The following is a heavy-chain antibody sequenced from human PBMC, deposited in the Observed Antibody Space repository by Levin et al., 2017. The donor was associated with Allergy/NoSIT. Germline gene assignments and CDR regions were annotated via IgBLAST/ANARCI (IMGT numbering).Heavy chain of an antibody. Sequence: GESLKISCKASGYTFSTYAMHWVRQTPGKRLEWMGWITAGKGNTRYSQKFQGRVTITRDTSASTAYMEMSSLRSEDTAVYYCATSSYYDFWSGLDYWGQGTLLTVSS. CDR1: GYTFSTYA. CDR3: ATSSYYDFWSGLDY. V-gene: IGHV1-3*01. D-gene: IGHD3-3*01. CDR2: ITAGKGNT. J-gene: IGHJ4*02.